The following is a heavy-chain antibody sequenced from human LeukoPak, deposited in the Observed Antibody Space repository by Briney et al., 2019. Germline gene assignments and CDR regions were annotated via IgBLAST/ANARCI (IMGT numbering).Heavy chain of an antibody. J-gene: IGHJ3*02. V-gene: IGHV1-46*01. D-gene: IGHD1-26*01. Sequence: ASVKVSCKASGYTFTSHYMHWVRQAPGRGLEWMGVINPSGGNTNYAQNFQGRVTMTMDTSTSTVYMELSSLNSEDTAAYFCARGERWDDAFDIWGQGTMVTVSS. CDR3: ARGERWDDAFDI. CDR2: INPSGGNT. CDR1: GYTFTSHY.